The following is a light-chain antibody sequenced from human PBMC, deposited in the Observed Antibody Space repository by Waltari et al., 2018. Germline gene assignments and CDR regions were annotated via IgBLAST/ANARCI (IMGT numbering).Light chain of an antibody. J-gene: IGKJ1*01. V-gene: IGKV3-20*01. Sequence: EIVLTQSPGTLSLSPGDGATLSCRASESISRYLAWYQQKPGRAPRLLIYAASSRATGIPDMFSGSGSGTDFSLTISRLEPEDFAVYYCQHHLRLPATFGQGTKVEIK. CDR3: QHHLRLPAT. CDR2: AAS. CDR1: ESISRY.